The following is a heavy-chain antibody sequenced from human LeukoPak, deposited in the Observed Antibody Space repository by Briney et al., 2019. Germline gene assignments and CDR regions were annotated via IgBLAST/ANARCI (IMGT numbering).Heavy chain of an antibody. CDR2: INHSGST. V-gene: IGHV4-34*01. J-gene: IGHJ2*01. Sequence: SETLSLTCAVYGGSFSGYYWSWIRQPPGKGLEWIGEINHSGSTNYNPSLKSRVTISVDTSKNQFSLKLSSVTAADTAVYYCAGRGKLGRYWYFDLWGRGTLVTVSS. CDR3: AGRGKLGRYWYFDL. CDR1: GGSFSGYY. D-gene: IGHD7-27*01.